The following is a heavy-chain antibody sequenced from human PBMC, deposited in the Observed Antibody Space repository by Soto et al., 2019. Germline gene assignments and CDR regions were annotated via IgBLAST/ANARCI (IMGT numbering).Heavy chain of an antibody. J-gene: IGHJ6*02. CDR1: GFTFSSYA. Sequence: QVQLVESGGGVVQPGKSLRLSCAASGFTFSSYAIHWVRQPPGRGLDWVAVISHDGSDESYADSVKGRFTISRDNSQNTLCLQMISLRPEDTAVYYCARDPDDRNTGYYYVMDVWGQGTTVTVSS. CDR2: ISHDGSDE. V-gene: IGHV3-30-3*01. CDR3: ARDPDDRNTGYYYVMDV. D-gene: IGHD1-1*01.